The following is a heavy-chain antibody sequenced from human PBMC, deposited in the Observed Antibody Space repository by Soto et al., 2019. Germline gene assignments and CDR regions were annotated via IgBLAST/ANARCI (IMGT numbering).Heavy chain of an antibody. D-gene: IGHD3-3*01. CDR3: AKFRGVSSARFLYYYYGMDV. J-gene: IGHJ6*02. V-gene: IGHV3-23*01. Sequence: GGSLRLSCAASGFTFSSYAMSWVRQAPGKGLEWVSAISGSGGSTYYADSVKGRFTISRDNSKNTLYLQMNSLRAEDTAVYYCAKFRGVSSARFLYYYYGMDVWGQGTTVTVSS. CDR1: GFTFSSYA. CDR2: ISGSGGST.